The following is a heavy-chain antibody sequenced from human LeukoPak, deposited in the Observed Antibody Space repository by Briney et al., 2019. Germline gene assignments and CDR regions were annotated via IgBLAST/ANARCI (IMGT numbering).Heavy chain of an antibody. Sequence: GGSLRLSCAASGLSFSAYKMHWVRQAPRKGLVWVPRISTDGYTTDYADFVQGRFTASRDNTKNTWSLEMNSLRAEDTAVYYCVVGGSPGYWGQGTLVTVSS. D-gene: IGHD2-15*01. CDR3: VVGGSPGY. V-gene: IGHV3-74*01. CDR1: GLSFSAYK. J-gene: IGHJ4*02. CDR2: ISTDGYTT.